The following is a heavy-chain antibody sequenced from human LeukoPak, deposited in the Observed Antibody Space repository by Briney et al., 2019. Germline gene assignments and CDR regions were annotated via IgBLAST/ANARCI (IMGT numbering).Heavy chain of an antibody. V-gene: IGHV3-23*01. J-gene: IGHJ1*01. D-gene: IGHD3-9*01. CDR2: ISGSGGST. Sequence: GGSLRLSCAASGFTFSNYAMSWVRQAPGKGLEWVSAISGSGGSTYYADSVKGRFTISRDNSKNTLYLQMNSLRAEDTAVYYCAKAFTGSHAEYFQHWGQGTLVTVSS. CDR1: GFTFSNYA. CDR3: AKAFTGSHAEYFQH.